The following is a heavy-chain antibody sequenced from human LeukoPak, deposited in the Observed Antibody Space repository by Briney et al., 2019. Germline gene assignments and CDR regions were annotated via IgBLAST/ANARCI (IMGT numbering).Heavy chain of an antibody. CDR1: GGSISSGGYY. D-gene: IGHD6-13*01. Sequence: TSQTLSLTCTVSGGSISSGGYYWSWIRQPPGKGLEWIGSIYYSGSTYYNPSLKSRVTISVDTSKNQFSLKLSSVTAADTAVYYCARQGLGSSWYGYYYGMDVWGQGTTVTVSS. CDR3: ARQGLGSSWYGYYYGMDV. CDR2: IYYSGST. V-gene: IGHV4-39*01. J-gene: IGHJ6*02.